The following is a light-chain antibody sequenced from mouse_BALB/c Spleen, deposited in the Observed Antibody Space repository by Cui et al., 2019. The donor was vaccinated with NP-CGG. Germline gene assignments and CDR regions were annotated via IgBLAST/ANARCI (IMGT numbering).Light chain of an antibody. CDR3: ALWYGNHWV. J-gene: IGLJ1*01. CDR2: GTK. CDR1: TGAVTTNNY. V-gene: IGLV1*01. Sequence: QAVVTQESALTTSPGETVTLTCRSSTGAVTTNNYANWVQEKPDHLFTGLIGGTKNRAPGVPARFSGSLIGDKAALTITGAQTEDEAIYFCALWYGNHWVFGGGTKLTVL.